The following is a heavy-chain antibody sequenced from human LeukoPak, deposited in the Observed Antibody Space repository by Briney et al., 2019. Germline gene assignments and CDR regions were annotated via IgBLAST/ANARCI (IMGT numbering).Heavy chain of an antibody. D-gene: IGHD6-6*01. V-gene: IGHV3-30*02. Sequence: GGSLRLSCAASGFTFSSYGMHWVRQAPGKGLEWVAFIRYDGSNKYYADSVKGRFTISRDNSKNTLYLQMNSLRAEDTAVYYCAKSVYSSSLTFDYWGQGTLVTVSS. J-gene: IGHJ4*02. CDR2: IRYDGSNK. CDR3: AKSVYSSSLTFDY. CDR1: GFTFSSYG.